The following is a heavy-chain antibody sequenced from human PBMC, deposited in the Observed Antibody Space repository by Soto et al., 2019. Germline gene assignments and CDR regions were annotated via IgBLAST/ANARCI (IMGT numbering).Heavy chain of an antibody. CDR2: IYYTGSI. CDR1: GGSITSHF. V-gene: IGHV4-59*11. CDR3: ALFSSSWDGMDV. D-gene: IGHD6-13*01. J-gene: IGHJ6*02. Sequence: QVQLQESGPGLVKPSETLSLTCTVSGGSITSHFWSWIRQPQGKGLEWIGYIYYTGSINYNPSLKRRVTISIDTSKHRFSLKLSSVTAADTAVFCCALFSSSWDGMDVWGQGTTVIVSS.